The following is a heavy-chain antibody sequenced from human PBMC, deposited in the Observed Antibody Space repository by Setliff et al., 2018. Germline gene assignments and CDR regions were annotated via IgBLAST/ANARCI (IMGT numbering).Heavy chain of an antibody. CDR2: IYSSGST. V-gene: IGHV4-61*02. CDR1: GGSISSGSYY. J-gene: IGHJ6*02. CDR3: ARQQQLVIGSTAYYYYGMDV. Sequence: SETLSLTCTVSGGSISSGSYYWSWIRQPAGKGLEWIGRIYSSGSTKYDPSLKSRVTISGDTSKNQFSLKLSSVTAADTAVYYCARQQQLVIGSTAYYYYGMDVWGQGTTVTVSS. D-gene: IGHD6-13*01.